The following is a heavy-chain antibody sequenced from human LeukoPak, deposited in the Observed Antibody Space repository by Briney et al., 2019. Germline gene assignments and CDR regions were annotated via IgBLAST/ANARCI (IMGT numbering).Heavy chain of an antibody. D-gene: IGHD3-10*01. Sequence: GGSLRLSCAASGFTFSSYWMSWVRQAPGKGVEWVANIKQDGSEKYYVDSVKGRFTISRDNAKNSLYLQMNSLRAEDTAVYYCARLVRGYYFDYWGQGTLVTVSS. CDR2: IKQDGSEK. J-gene: IGHJ4*02. CDR3: ARLVRGYYFDY. CDR1: GFTFSSYW. V-gene: IGHV3-7*03.